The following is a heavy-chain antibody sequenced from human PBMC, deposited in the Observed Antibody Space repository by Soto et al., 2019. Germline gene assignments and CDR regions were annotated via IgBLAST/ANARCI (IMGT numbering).Heavy chain of an antibody. Sequence: LRLSCAASGFILRSNYMSWVRQAPGKGLEGGSVIYSSGNIYYPDSVKGRFTTSRDNSQKTFFLQMHSLRAEDTAVYYCARDSGMIRGNYGMDVWGQGTTVTVSS. V-gene: IGHV3-53*01. D-gene: IGHD3-10*01. J-gene: IGHJ6*02. CDR3: ARDSGMIRGNYGMDV. CDR2: IYSSGNI. CDR1: GFILRSNY.